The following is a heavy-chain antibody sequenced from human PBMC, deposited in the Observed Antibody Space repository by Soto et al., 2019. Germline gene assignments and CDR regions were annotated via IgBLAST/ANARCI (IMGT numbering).Heavy chain of an antibody. V-gene: IGHV3-30*03. D-gene: IGHD1-26*01. CDR1: GFTFRSYG. CDR2: ISYDGSNK. CDR3: ARSPYSVSYLAYFDY. J-gene: IGHJ4*02. Sequence: QVQLVESGGGVVQPGRSLRLSCAASGFTFRSYGMQWVRQAPGKGLEWVAVISYDGSNKYDADSVKGRFTISRDNSKNTLYLQMNSLRAEDTAVYYCARSPYSVSYLAYFDYWGQGTLVTVSS.